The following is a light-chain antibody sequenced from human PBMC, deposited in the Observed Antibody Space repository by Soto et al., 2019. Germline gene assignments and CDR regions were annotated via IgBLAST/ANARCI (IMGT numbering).Light chain of an antibody. Sequence: EIVMTQSPATLFVSPGERATLSCRASQSVSSNLAWYQQKPGQAPRLLIYGASTRATGIPARFSGRGSGTEFTLTISSLQSEDFAVYYRQQYNNWPPITFGQGTRLEIK. V-gene: IGKV3-15*01. CDR1: QSVSSN. J-gene: IGKJ5*01. CDR3: QQYNNWPPIT. CDR2: GAS.